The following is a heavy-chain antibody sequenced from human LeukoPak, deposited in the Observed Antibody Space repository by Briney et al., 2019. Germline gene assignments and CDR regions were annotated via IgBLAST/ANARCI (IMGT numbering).Heavy chain of an antibody. V-gene: IGHV4-34*01. D-gene: IGHD2-2*01. CDR1: GGSFSGYY. CDR2: INHSGST. Sequence: SETLSLTCAVYGGSFSGYYWSWIRQPPGKGLEWIGEINHSGSTNYNPSLKSRVTISVDTSKNQFSLKLSSVTAADTAVYYCARQPPEDIVVVPAADAFDIWGQGTMVTVSS. CDR3: ARQPPEDIVVVPAADAFDI. J-gene: IGHJ3*02.